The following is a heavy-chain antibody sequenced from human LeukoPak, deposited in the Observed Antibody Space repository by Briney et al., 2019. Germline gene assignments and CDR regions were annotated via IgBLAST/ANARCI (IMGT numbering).Heavy chain of an antibody. CDR2: IYHSGST. CDR3: ARLVIGIYYFDY. D-gene: IGHD2-21*01. CDR1: GYSISSGYY. V-gene: IGHV4-38-2*01. Sequence: PSETLSLTCAVSGYSISSGYYWGWIRQPPGKGLEWIGSIYHSGSTYYNPSLKSRVTISVDTSKNQFSLKLSSVTAADTAVYYCARLVIGIYYFDYWGQGTLVTVSS. J-gene: IGHJ4*02.